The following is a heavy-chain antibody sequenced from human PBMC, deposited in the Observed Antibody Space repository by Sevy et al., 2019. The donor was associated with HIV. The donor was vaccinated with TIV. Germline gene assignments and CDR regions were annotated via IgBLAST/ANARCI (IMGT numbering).Heavy chain of an antibody. D-gene: IGHD5-18*01. CDR3: ARGKSGYGYALNY. CDR1: GFTVNSNY. CDR2: IHSDDTT. J-gene: IGHJ4*02. V-gene: IGHV3-66*01. Sequence: GGSLRLSCAASGFTVNSNYMTWVRQAPGKGLEGVSVIHSDDTTYHVESVKDRFTISRDNFKNTLYLHMSSLRAEDTAVYYCARGKSGYGYALNYWGQGTLVTVSS.